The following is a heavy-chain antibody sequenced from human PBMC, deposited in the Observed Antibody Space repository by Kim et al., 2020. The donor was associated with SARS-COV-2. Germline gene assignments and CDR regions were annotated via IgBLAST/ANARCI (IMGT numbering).Heavy chain of an antibody. D-gene: IGHD2-2*01. V-gene: IGHV3-21*01. J-gene: IGHJ6*02. Sequence: ADSVKGRFTISRDNAKNSLYLQMNSLRAEDTAVYYCARPSRYYYYGMDVWGQGTTVTVSS. CDR3: ARPSRYYYYGMDV.